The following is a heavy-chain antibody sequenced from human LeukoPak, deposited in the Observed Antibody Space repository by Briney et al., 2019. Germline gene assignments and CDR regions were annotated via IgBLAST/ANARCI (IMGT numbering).Heavy chain of an antibody. CDR1: EFTFSSYA. J-gene: IGHJ4*02. CDR2: ISDSGGST. CDR3: AKDRRACSSSSCYYRFDY. Sequence: GGSLRLSCAASEFTFSSYAMSWVRQAPGKGLEWVSAISDSGGSTYYADSVKGRFTVSRDNSKNTMYLQMNSLRAEDTAVYYCAKDRRACSSSSCYYRFDYWGQGTPVTVSS. V-gene: IGHV3-23*01. D-gene: IGHD2-2*01.